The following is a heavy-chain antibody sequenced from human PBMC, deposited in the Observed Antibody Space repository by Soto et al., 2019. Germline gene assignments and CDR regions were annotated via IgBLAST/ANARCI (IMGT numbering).Heavy chain of an antibody. V-gene: IGHV4-59*08. J-gene: IGHJ4*02. CDR2: IYYSGST. D-gene: IGHD5-18*01. CDR3: ARQEQLWFKLALDY. Sequence: ETLSLTCAVSGFSISSYGMSWVRQPPGKGLEWVGYIYYSGSTNYNPSLKGRFAISRDTSKNQFSLQLSSVTAADTAVYYCARQEQLWFKLALDYWGKGTLVTVSS. CDR1: GFSISSYG.